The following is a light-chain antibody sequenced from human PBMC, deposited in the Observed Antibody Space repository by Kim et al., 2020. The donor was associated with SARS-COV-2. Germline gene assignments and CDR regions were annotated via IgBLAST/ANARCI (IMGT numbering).Light chain of an antibody. CDR3: QQYASYPYT. CDR1: QNIRSG. J-gene: IGKJ3*01. V-gene: IGKV1D-16*01. CDR2: DVS. Sequence: SIGDRVTITCRASQNIRSGLAWFQQKSEKAPKSLIYDVSTLQSGVPSRFSGSGSGTEFTLTISSLQPEDFATYHCQQYASYPYTFGPGTKVDIK.